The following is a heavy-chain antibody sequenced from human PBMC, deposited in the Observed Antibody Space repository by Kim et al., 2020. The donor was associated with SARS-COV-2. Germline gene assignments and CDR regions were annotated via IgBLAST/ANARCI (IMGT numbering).Heavy chain of an antibody. CDR1: GFTLSSYA. CDR3: AKDPYAEGTDAFDI. D-gene: IGHD4-17*01. J-gene: IGHJ3*02. V-gene: IGHV3-23*01. CDR2: ISGSGGST. Sequence: GGSLRLSCAASGFTLSSYAMSWVRQAPGKGLEVVSAISGSGGSTYYIDSVKGRFTISRDNSKNTLSLQMNSLRAEDTAVYYCAKDPYAEGTDAFDIWGQGTMVPVSS.